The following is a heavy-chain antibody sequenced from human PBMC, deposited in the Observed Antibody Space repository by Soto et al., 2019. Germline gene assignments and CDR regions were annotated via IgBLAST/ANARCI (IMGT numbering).Heavy chain of an antibody. J-gene: IGHJ3*02. CDR3: AILRYSSSWLDAFDI. D-gene: IGHD6-13*01. Sequence: PGESLKISCKGSGYSFTSYWISWVRQMPGKGLEWMGRIDPSDSYTNYSPSFQGHVTISADKSISTAYLQWSSLKASDTAMYYCAILRYSSSWLDAFDIWGQGTTVTVSS. CDR2: IDPSDSYT. CDR1: GYSFTSYW. V-gene: IGHV5-10-1*01.